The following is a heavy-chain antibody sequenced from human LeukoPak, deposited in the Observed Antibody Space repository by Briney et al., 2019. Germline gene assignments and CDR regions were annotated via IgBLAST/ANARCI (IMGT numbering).Heavy chain of an antibody. CDR3: AKDLIAGAPDYFDY. CDR1: GFTFSSSG. J-gene: IGHJ4*02. D-gene: IGHD1-14*01. Sequence: GGSLRLSCAASGFTFSSSGMHWVRQAPGKGLEWVAVTDGSNTFYADSVKGRFSLSSDQSRNTVFLQMNSLRIEDTAVYYCAKDLIAGAPDYFDYWGQGTLATVSS. CDR2: TDGSNT. V-gene: IGHV3-30*02.